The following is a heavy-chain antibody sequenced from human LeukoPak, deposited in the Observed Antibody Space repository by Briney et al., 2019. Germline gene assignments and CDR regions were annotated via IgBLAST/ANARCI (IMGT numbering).Heavy chain of an antibody. J-gene: IGHJ4*02. Sequence: ASVKVSCKASGYTFTRYDINWVRQGTGQGLEWMGWMNPKSGSTGNAQKFQGRVTMTRDTSISTAYMELSSLRSEDTAVYYCARTDGDLDYWGQGTLVTVSS. CDR3: ARTDGDLDY. CDR2: MNPKSGST. V-gene: IGHV1-8*01. CDR1: GYTFTRYD. D-gene: IGHD4-17*01.